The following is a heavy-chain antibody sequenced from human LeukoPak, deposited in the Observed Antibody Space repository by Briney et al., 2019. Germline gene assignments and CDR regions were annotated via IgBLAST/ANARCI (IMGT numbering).Heavy chain of an antibody. CDR1: GGSISNYY. D-gene: IGHD4/OR15-4a*01. V-gene: IGHV4-59*01. CDR2: IYYSGST. CDR3: ARATYGGYCLDV. J-gene: IGHJ6*04. Sequence: SETLSLTCTVSGGSISNYYWSWIRQPPGKGLEWIGYIYYSGSTNYNPSLKSRVTISVDTSKNQFSLKLNSVTAADTAVYYCARATYGGYCLDVWGEGTTVTVSS.